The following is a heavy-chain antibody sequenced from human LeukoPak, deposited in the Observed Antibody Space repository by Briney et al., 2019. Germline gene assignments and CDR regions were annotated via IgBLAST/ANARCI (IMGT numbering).Heavy chain of an antibody. CDR1: GYSISSGYY. D-gene: IGHD2-2*01. V-gene: IGHV4-38-2*01. CDR3: ARHWRVPAATFDY. J-gene: IGHJ4*02. CDR2: IYHSGST. Sequence: SETLSLTCAVSGYSISSGYYWGWIRQPPGKGLEWIGSIYHSGSTYYNPSLKSRVTISVDTSKNQFSLKLSSVTAADTAVYYCARHWRVPAATFDYWGQGALVTVSS.